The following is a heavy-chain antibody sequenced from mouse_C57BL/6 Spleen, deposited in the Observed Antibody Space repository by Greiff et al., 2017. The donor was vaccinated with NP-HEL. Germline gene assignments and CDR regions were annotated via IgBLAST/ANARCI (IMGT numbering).Heavy chain of an antibody. CDR1: GYTFTSYW. J-gene: IGHJ2*01. V-gene: IGHV1-69*01. D-gene: IGHD1-1*02. Sequence: QVQLKESGAELVMPGASVKLSCKASGYTFTSYWMHWVKQRPGQGLEWIGEIDPSDSYTNYNQKFKGKSTLTVDKSSSTAYMQLSSLTSEDSAVYYCARRKDYFFDYWGQGTTLTVSS. CDR3: ARRKDYFFDY. CDR2: IDPSDSYT.